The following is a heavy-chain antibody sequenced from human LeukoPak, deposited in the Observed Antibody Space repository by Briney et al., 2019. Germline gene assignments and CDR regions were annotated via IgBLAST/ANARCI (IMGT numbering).Heavy chain of an antibody. J-gene: IGHJ4*02. CDR1: GFTFSSYW. Sequence: GGSLRLSCAASGFTFSSYWMHWVRQAPGKGLVWVSRINTDGSSTSYADSVKGRFTISRDNAKNTLYLQMNSLRAEDTAVYYCAKGTTGGVYFDYWGQGTLVTVSS. CDR2: INTDGSST. D-gene: IGHD1-1*01. CDR3: AKGTTGGVYFDY. V-gene: IGHV3-74*01.